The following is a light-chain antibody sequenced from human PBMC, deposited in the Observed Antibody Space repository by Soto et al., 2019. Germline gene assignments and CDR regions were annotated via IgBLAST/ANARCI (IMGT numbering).Light chain of an antibody. CDR1: QSISSR. J-gene: IGKJ1*01. Sequence: DIQMTQSPSTLSASVGDRVTITCRAGQSISSRLAWYQHKPGKAPKLLIYDASNLDSGVPSRFSGSGSGTELSLTISNLQPDDCATYYCQQYENYWTFGQGTKVDIK. V-gene: IGKV1-5*01. CDR3: QQYENYWT. CDR2: DAS.